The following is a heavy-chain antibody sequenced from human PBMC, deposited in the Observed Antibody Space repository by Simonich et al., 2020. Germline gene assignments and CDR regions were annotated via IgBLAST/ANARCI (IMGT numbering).Heavy chain of an antibody. CDR3: ARGAYSSSSGDY. Sequence: QVQLQESGPGLVKPSETLSLTCAVSGYSISSGYYWGWIRQPPGKGLEWIGSIYTSGSTNYNPSLKSRVTISVDKSKDQFSLKLSSVTAADTAVYYCARGAYSSSSGDYWGQGTLVTVSS. V-gene: IGHV4-38-2*01. D-gene: IGHD6-6*01. CDR2: IYTSGST. J-gene: IGHJ4*02. CDR1: GYSISSGYY.